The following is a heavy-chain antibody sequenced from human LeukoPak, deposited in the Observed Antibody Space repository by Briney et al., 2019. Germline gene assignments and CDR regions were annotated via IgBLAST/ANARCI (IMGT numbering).Heavy chain of an antibody. J-gene: IGHJ4*02. CDR1: GFTFSSYA. CDR2: ISGSGGST. CDR3: AESFLSDPDYYYDSSGLIDY. Sequence: PGGSLRLSCAASGFTFSSYAMSWVRQAPGKGLEWVSAISGSGGSTYYADSVKGRFTISRDNSKNTLYLQMNSLRAEDTAVYYCAESFLSDPDYYYDSSGLIDYWGQGTLVTVSS. D-gene: IGHD3-22*01. V-gene: IGHV3-23*01.